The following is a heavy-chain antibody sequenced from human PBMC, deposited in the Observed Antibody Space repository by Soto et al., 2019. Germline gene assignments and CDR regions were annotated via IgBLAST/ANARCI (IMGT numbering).Heavy chain of an antibody. J-gene: IGHJ4*02. CDR2: ISGSGGST. Sequence: PGGSLRLSCAASGFTFSRYAMSWVRQAPGKGLEWVSAISGSGGSTYYADSVKGRFTISRDNSKNTLYLQMNSLRAEDTAVYYCAKISSSSWYYFDYWGQGTLVTVSS. CDR1: GFTFSRYA. D-gene: IGHD6-13*01. CDR3: AKISSSSWYYFDY. V-gene: IGHV3-23*01.